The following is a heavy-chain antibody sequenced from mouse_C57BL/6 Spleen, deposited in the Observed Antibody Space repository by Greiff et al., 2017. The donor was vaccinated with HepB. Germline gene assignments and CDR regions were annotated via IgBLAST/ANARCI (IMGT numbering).Heavy chain of an antibody. V-gene: IGHV5-6*01. CDR3: ARLYYDYDEGYFDV. J-gene: IGHJ1*03. CDR1: GFTFSSYG. Sequence: DVQLQESGGDLVKPGGSLKLSCAASGFTFSSYGMSWVRQTPDKRLEWVATISSGGSYTYYPDSVKVRFTISRDNAKNTLYLQISSLKSEDTAMYYCARLYYDYDEGYFDVWGTGTTVTVAS. D-gene: IGHD2-4*01. CDR2: ISSGGSYT.